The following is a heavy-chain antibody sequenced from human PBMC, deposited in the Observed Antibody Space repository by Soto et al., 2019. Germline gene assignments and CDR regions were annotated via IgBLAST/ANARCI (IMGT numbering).Heavy chain of an antibody. D-gene: IGHD2-2*03. V-gene: IGHV1-2*02. CDR2: INPNSGGP. J-gene: IGHJ6*02. Sequence: ASVKVSCKASGYTFTGYYMHWVRQAPGQGLEWMGWINPNSGGPNYAQKFQGRVTMTRDTSISTAYMELSRLRSDDTAVYYCARVSGYCSSTSCLYYYYYYGMDVWGQGTTVTVSS. CDR3: ARVSGYCSSTSCLYYYYYYGMDV. CDR1: GYTFTGYY.